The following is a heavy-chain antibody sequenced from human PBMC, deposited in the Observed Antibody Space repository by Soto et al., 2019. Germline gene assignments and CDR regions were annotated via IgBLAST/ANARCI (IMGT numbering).Heavy chain of an antibody. CDR2: ISAYNGDT. Sequence: QAQLVQSGAEVKKPGASVKVSCRASGYTFSSYGYAWVRQAPGQGLEWMGWISAYNGDTNYAQKCQDRVTLTTDTSTTTAYMELRNQGSDDTAVYYCARSGAYCTSITCLFDSFWGLGTLVTVSS. CDR1: GYTFSSYG. V-gene: IGHV1-18*01. J-gene: IGHJ4*02. CDR3: ARSGAYCTSITCLFDSF. D-gene: IGHD2-8*01.